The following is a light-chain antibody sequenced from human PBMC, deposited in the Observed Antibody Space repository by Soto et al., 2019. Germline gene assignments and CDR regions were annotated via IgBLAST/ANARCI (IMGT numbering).Light chain of an antibody. J-gene: IGKJ4*01. V-gene: IGKV1-5*01. Sequence: DIQMPQSPSPLSASVGDRVTITCRASQSISSWLAWYQQKPGKAPKLLIYGASSLRSGVPSRFGGTGSGTDFPLTINSLESEDFATYYCQQGHSGLTFGGGTKVDI. CDR1: QSISSW. CDR2: GAS. CDR3: QQGHSGLT.